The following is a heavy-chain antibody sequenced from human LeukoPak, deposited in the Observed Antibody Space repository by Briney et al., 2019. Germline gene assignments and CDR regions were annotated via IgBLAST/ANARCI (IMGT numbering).Heavy chain of an antibody. V-gene: IGHV1-18*01. Sequence: ASVKVSCKASGYTFTSYGISWVRQAPGQGLEWMGWISAYNGNTNYAQKLQGRVTMTTDTSTSTAYMELRSLRSDDTAVYYCARDPFHNWNYYPDKARSYYYYYMDVWGKGTTVTVSS. CDR2: ISAYNGNT. J-gene: IGHJ6*03. CDR1: GYTFTSYG. D-gene: IGHD1-7*01. CDR3: ARDPFHNWNYYPDKARSYYYYYMDV.